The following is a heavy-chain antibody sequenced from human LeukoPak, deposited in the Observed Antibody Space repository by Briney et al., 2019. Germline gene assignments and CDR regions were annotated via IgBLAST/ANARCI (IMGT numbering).Heavy chain of an antibody. CDR2: IYHSGST. J-gene: IGHJ3*02. D-gene: IGHD5-12*01. V-gene: IGHV4-30-2*01. CDR3: ASGNTGYDRDSFDI. CDR1: GGSISSGGYS. Sequence: SETLSLTCAVSGGSISSGGYSWSWVRQPPGEGLEWVGYIYHSGSTYYNPSLQSRVTISLDRSKNQFSLKLSSMAAADTAVYYCASGNTGYDRDSFDIWGQGTMVTVSS.